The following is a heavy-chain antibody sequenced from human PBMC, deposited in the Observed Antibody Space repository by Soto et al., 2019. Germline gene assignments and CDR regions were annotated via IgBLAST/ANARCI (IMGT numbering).Heavy chain of an antibody. CDR3: AREFYDTTTGFYQYYFDY. J-gene: IGHJ4*02. CDR1: GFTVSASY. V-gene: IGHV3-53*01. Sequence: PGGSLRLSCAISGFTVSASYLSWVRQAPDKGLEWVSVIYTGETTDYSDSVKGRFTISRDISKNTLFLQMNNLGAEDTAVYYCAREFYDTTTGFYQYYFDYWGQGTQVTVS. CDR2: IYTGETT. D-gene: IGHD3-9*01.